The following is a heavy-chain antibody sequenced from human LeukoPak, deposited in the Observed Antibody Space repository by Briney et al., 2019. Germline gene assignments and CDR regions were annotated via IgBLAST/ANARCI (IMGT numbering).Heavy chain of an antibody. Sequence: PSETLSLTCAVSGGSISSGGYSWSWIRQPPGKGLEWIGYIYYSGSTYYNPSLKSRVTISVDTSKNQFSLKLSSVTAADTAVYYCARSVRGAMGGYYYYMDVWGKGTTVTISS. CDR1: GGSISSGGYS. CDR2: IYYSGST. CDR3: ARSVRGAMGGYYYYMDV. V-gene: IGHV4-30-4*07. D-gene: IGHD3-10*01. J-gene: IGHJ6*03.